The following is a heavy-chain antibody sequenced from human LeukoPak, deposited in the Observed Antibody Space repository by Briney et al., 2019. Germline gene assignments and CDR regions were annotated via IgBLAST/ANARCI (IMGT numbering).Heavy chain of an antibody. V-gene: IGHV3-23*01. CDR1: GFTFSSYP. Sequence: GGSLRLSCAASGFTFSSYPMSWVRQAPGKGLEWVSALSGSGGSSYFADSVKGRFPISRDNSKNTLYLQMNSLRAEDTAVYYCAKGRPWTYTRAGGPYYFDYWGQGTLVTDSS. D-gene: IGHD3/OR15-3a*01. CDR2: LSGSGGSS. J-gene: IGHJ4*02. CDR3: AKGRPWTYTRAGGPYYFDY.